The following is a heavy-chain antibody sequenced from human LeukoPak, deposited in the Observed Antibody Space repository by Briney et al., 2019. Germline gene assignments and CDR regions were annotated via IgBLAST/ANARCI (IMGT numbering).Heavy chain of an antibody. J-gene: IGHJ3*02. CDR2: IYTSGST. CDR3: ARLEGSHAFDI. CDR1: GGSISGGGYY. D-gene: IGHD6-13*01. Sequence: SETLSLTCTVSGGSISGGGYYWTWIRQPAGKGLEWIGRIYTSGSTNYNPSLKSRVSISVDTSKNQFSLKLSSVTAADTAVYYCARLEGSHAFDIWGQGTMVTVSS. V-gene: IGHV4-61*02.